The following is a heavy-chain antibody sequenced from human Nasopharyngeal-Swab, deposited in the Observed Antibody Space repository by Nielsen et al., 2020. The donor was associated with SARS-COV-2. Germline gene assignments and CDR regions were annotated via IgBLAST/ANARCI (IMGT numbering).Heavy chain of an antibody. CDR3: AREAGLYCSGGSCYGAPRFDY. Sequence: SETLSLTCTVSGGSISSSSYYWGWIRQPPGKGLEWIGSIYYSGSTYYNPSLKSRVTISVDTSKNQFSLKLSSVTAADTAVYYCAREAGLYCSGGSCYGAPRFDYWGQGTLVAVSS. V-gene: IGHV4-39*02. CDR1: GGSISSSSYY. CDR2: IYYSGST. J-gene: IGHJ4*02. D-gene: IGHD2-15*01.